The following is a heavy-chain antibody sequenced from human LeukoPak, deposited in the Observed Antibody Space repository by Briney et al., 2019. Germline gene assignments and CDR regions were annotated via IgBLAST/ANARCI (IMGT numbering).Heavy chain of an antibody. D-gene: IGHD5-24*01. Sequence: ASVKVSCKASGYTFPGYYIHWVRQAPGQGLEWMGWINPNNGGTNYAQKFQGWVTMTRDTSISAAYMELSRLRSDDTAVYYGASIGLRVATILSLAFDIWGQGTMVTVSS. CDR2: INPNNGGT. CDR1: GYTFPGYY. J-gene: IGHJ3*02. V-gene: IGHV1-2*04. CDR3: ASIGLRVATILSLAFDI.